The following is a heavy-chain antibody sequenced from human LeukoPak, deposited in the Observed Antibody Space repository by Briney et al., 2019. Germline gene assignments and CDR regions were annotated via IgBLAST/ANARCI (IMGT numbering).Heavy chain of an antibody. CDR2: IYYSGST. Sequence: SETLSLTCTVSGGSISSYYWSWIRQPPGKGLEWIGDIYYSGSTNYNPSLKSRVTISVNTSKNQFSLRLSSVTAADTAVYYSARLASGSYGPLTPFDYWGQGTLVTVSS. V-gene: IGHV4-59*08. CDR3: ARLASGSYGPLTPFDY. CDR1: GGSISSYY. D-gene: IGHD1-26*01. J-gene: IGHJ4*02.